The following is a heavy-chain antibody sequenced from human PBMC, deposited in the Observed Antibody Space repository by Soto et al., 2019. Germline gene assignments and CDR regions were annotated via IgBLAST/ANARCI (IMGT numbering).Heavy chain of an antibody. CDR2: INRDGTEK. CDR3: VRDRTEYGSYGSSYYDVFDI. CDR1: GFTFNAYW. V-gene: IGHV3-7*04. D-gene: IGHD6-6*01. J-gene: IGHJ3*02. Sequence: EVQLVESGGGLVQPGGSLRLSCAASGFTFNAYWMPWVRQAPGKGLEWVANINRDGTEKNYVDSVKGRFTVSRDNAKNSLHLQMYSLRAENTALYYCVRDRTEYGSYGSSYYDVFDIWGQGTKVTVSS.